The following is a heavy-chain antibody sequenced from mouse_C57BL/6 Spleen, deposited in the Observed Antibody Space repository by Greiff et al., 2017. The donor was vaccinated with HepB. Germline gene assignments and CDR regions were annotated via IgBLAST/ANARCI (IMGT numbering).Heavy chain of an antibody. CDR3: ARSGYGSSYFDY. Sequence: VQLQHSGAELVKPGASVKLSCKASGYTFTSYWMHWVKQRPGQGLEWIGMIHPNSGSTNYNEKFKSKATLTVDKSSSTAYMQLSSLTSEDSAVYYCARSGYGSSYFDYWGQGTTLTVSS. CDR2: IHPNSGST. V-gene: IGHV1-64*01. CDR1: GYTFTSYW. D-gene: IGHD1-1*01. J-gene: IGHJ2*01.